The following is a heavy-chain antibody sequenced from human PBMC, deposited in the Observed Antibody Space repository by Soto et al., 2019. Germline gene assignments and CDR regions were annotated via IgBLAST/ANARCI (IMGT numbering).Heavy chain of an antibody. Sequence: GGSLRLSCAASGFTFSSYSMNWVRQAPGKGLEWVSSISSSSSYIYYADSVKGRFTISRDNAKNSLYLQMNSLRAEDTAVYYCAXDGRWLQLRPYYYGMDVWGQGTTVTVSS. V-gene: IGHV3-21*01. CDR3: AXDGRWLQLRPYYYGMDV. J-gene: IGHJ6*02. D-gene: IGHD5-12*01. CDR1: GFTFSSYS. CDR2: ISSSSSYI.